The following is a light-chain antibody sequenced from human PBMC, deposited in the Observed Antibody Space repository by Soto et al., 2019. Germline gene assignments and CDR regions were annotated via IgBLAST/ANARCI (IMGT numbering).Light chain of an antibody. J-gene: IGKJ3*01. V-gene: IGKV3-20*01. CDR3: QQYGSSPFT. CDR1: QSVSSSY. Sequence: EIVLTQSPGTLSLSPGERATLSCRASQSVSSSYLAWYQQKPGQAPRLLSYGASSRDTGIPDRFSGSRSGTDFTLTISRLEPEDFEVYYCQQYGSSPFTFGPGTKVDIK. CDR2: GAS.